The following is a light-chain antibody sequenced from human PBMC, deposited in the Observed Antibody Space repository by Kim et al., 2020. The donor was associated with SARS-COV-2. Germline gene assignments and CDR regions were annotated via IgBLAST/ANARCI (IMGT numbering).Light chain of an antibody. CDR2: AAS. J-gene: IGKJ1*01. V-gene: IGKV1-8*01. Sequence: IRITQSPSSLSASTGDRVTITCRASQGISSYLACYQQKPGKAPKLLIYAASTLQSGVPSRFSGSGSGTDLTLTISCLQSEDFASYYCQKYNSYPRTFGQWTKVDIK. CDR1: QGISSY. CDR3: QKYNSYPRT.